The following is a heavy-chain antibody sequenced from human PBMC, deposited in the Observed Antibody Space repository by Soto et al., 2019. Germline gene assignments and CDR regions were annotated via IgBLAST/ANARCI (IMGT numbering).Heavy chain of an antibody. CDR2: MNPNSGNT. V-gene: IGHV1-8*01. J-gene: IGHJ5*02. D-gene: IGHD3-3*01. CDR1: GYTFTSYD. CDR3: ARVKGDFWSGYYRFAP. Sequence: GASVKVSCKASGYTFTSYDVNWVRQATGQGLEWMGWMNPNSGNTGYAQKFQGRVTMTRNTSISTAYMELSSLRSEDTAVYYCARVKGDFWSGYYRFAPWGQGTLVTVSS.